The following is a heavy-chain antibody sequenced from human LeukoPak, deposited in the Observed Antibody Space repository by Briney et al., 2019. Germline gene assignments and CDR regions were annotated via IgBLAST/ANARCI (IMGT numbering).Heavy chain of an antibody. CDR2: IYYSGST. V-gene: IGHV4-39*01. J-gene: IGHJ5*02. Sequence: PSETPSLTCTVSGGSISSSSYYWGWIRQPPGKGLEWIGSIYYSGSTYYNPPLKSRVTISVDTSKNQFSLKLSSVTAADTAVYYCARLGSSSWPGWFDPWGQGTLVTVSS. D-gene: IGHD6-13*01. CDR1: GGSISSSSYY. CDR3: ARLGSSSWPGWFDP.